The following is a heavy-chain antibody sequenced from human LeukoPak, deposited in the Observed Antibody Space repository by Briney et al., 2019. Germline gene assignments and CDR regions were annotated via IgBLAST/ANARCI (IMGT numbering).Heavy chain of an antibody. J-gene: IGHJ4*02. D-gene: IGHD6-13*01. CDR1: GGSISSSSYY. CDR2: IYYSGST. V-gene: IGHV4-39*07. CDR3: ARGGISPPLDY. Sequence: SETLSLTCTVSGGSISSSSYYWGWIRQPPGKGLEWIGSIYYSGSTYYNPTLKSRVTISVDTSKNQFSLKLSSVTAADTAVYYCARGGISPPLDYWGQGTLVTVSS.